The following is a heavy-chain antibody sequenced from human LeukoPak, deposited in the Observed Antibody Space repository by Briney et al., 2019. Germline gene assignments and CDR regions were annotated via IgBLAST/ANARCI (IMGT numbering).Heavy chain of an antibody. V-gene: IGHV1-8*01. CDR1: GYTFTSYN. CDR2: MNPNSGNT. D-gene: IGHD3-22*01. J-gene: IGHJ4*02. Sequence: ASVKVSCKASGYTFTSYNINWVRQATGQGLEWMGWMNPNSGNTGYAQKFQGRVTKTRNTSISTAYMELSSLRSEDTAVYYCARGTGSSGYNFDYWGQGALVTVSS. CDR3: ARGTGSSGYNFDY.